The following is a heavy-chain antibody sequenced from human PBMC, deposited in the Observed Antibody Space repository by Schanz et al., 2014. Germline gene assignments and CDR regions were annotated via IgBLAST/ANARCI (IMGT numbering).Heavy chain of an antibody. D-gene: IGHD7-27*01. Sequence: VQLVESGGGLIQPGGSLRLSCAVSGFTVNTNYMSWVRQAPGKGLEWVSYISSSSSTIYYADSVKGRFTISRDNAKNSLYLEMTSLRGEDTAVYYCARENLNWEAFDIWGQGTVVTVSS. CDR1: GFTVNTNY. CDR2: ISSSSSTI. J-gene: IGHJ3*02. CDR3: ARENLNWEAFDI. V-gene: IGHV3-11*01.